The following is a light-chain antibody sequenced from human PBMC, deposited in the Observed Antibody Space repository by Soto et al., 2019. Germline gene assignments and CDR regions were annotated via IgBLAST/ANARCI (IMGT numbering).Light chain of an antibody. CDR3: ISYTGSSTSYV. CDR1: RSDIGSYNY. J-gene: IGLJ1*01. V-gene: IGLV2-14*01. Sequence: QSALTQPASVSGSPGQSITISCSGTRSDIGSYNYVAWYQQFPGKTPKILIYGVSNRPSGVSSRFSGSKSGNTASLTISGRQDEDEADYYCISYTGSSTSYVFGSGTKVTVL. CDR2: GVS.